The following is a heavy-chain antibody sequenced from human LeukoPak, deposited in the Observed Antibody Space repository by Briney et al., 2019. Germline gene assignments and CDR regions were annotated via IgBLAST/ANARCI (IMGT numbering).Heavy chain of an antibody. CDR3: ASVGGYCSGGSCYWWYFDY. CDR2: IYHSGST. CDR1: GGSISSGGYS. D-gene: IGHD2-15*01. V-gene: IGHV4-30-2*01. J-gene: IGHJ4*02. Sequence: SETLSLTCAVSGGSISSGGYSWSWIRQPPGKGLEWIGYIYHSGSTYYNPSLKSRVTISVDRSKNQFSLKLSSVTAADTAVYYCASVGGYCSGGSCYWWYFDYWGQGTLVTVSS.